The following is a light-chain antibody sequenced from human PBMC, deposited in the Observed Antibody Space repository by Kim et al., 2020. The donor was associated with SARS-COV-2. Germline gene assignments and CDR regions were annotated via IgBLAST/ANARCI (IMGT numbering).Light chain of an antibody. J-gene: IGLJ1*01. CDR2: SDN. CDR1: NSNFGSNT. CDR3: AGWDDSLNGYV. Sequence: QSVLTQPPSASGTPGQRVTISCSGSNSNFGSNTVNWYQQLPGTAPKLLIYSDNQRPSGAPDRFSGSKSGTSASLAISGLQSEDEADYYCAGWDDSLNGYVFGAGTKVTVL. V-gene: IGLV1-44*01.